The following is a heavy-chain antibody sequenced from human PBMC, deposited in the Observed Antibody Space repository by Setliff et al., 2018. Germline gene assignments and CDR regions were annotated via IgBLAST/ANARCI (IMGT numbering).Heavy chain of an antibody. CDR1: GFTFRDYS. D-gene: IGHD2-21*02. CDR2: IDQASNT. CDR3: ARFAKCGGHCWNDY. Sequence: GGSLRLSCATSGFTFRDYSLTWVRQAPGKGLEWVSGIDQASNTYYPDSMKGRFTISRDNSKNILYLQMNSLRPEDTAVYYCARFAKCGGHCWNDYWGQGTRVTVSS. J-gene: IGHJ4*02. V-gene: IGHV3-23*05.